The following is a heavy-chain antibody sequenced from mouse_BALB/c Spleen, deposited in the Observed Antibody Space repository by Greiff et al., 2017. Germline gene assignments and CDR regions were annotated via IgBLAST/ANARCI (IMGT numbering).Heavy chain of an antibody. CDR1: GFTFTDYY. Sequence: EVQRVESGGGLVQPGGSLRLSCATSGFTFTDYYMSWVRQPPGKALEWLGFIRNKANGYTTEYSASVKGRFTISRDNSQSILYLQMNTLRAEDSATYYCARDRGRYFDVWGAGTTVTVSS. CDR3: ARDRGRYFDV. V-gene: IGHV7-3*02. J-gene: IGHJ1*01. CDR2: IRNKANGYTT.